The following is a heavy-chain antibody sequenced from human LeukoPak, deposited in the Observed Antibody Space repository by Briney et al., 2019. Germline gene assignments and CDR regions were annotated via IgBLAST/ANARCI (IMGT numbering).Heavy chain of an antibody. Sequence: PGRSLRLSCAASGFTFSSYAMHCVPDAPGKGLEWVAVISYDGSNKYYADSVKGRFTISRDNSKNTLYLQMNSLRAEDTAVYYCAKNIAVAGTGPGTFDIWGQGTMVTVSS. CDR3: AKNIAVAGTGPGTFDI. V-gene: IGHV3-30-3*01. CDR2: ISYDGSNK. D-gene: IGHD6-19*01. J-gene: IGHJ3*02. CDR1: GFTFSSYA.